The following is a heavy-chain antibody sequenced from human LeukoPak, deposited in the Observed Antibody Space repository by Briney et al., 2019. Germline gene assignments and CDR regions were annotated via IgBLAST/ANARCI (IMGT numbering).Heavy chain of an antibody. CDR2: VNPNSGGT. J-gene: IGHJ4*02. Sequence: GASVKVSCKASGYTFTGDYMHWVRQAPGRGLEWMGWVNPNSGGTNYAQKFQGRVTMTRDTSISTAYMELSRLRSDDTAVYYCARIAGGYSGYDSGYSFDYWGQGTLVTVSS. D-gene: IGHD5-12*01. V-gene: IGHV1-2*02. CDR1: GYTFTGDY. CDR3: ARIAGGYSGYDSGYSFDY.